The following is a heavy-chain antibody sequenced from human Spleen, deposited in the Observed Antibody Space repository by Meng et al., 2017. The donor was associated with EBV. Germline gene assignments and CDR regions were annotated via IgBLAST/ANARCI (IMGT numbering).Heavy chain of an antibody. V-gene: IGHV1-69*13. D-gene: IGHD4-17*01. Sequence: QLPLLQSGAEVREPGASVKVSCKASGYTFTRSDISWVRQDPGQRLEWMGGILPSTTNYAQKFRARVMITADESTTTAYMELSSLRSEDTAVYYCAGGAADDYGDYSAFDSWGQGTLVTVSS. CDR1: GYTFTRSD. CDR2: ILPSTT. J-gene: IGHJ4*02. CDR3: AGGAADDYGDYSAFDS.